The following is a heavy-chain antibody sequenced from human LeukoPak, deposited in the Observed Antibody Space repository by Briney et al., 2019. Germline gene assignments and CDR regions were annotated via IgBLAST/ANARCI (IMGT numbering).Heavy chain of an antibody. D-gene: IGHD2-2*01. CDR1: GFTFSSYS. CDR3: ARDLVPAGMAY. J-gene: IGHJ4*02. Sequence: GGSLRLSCAASGFTFSSYSMNWVRQAPGKGLEWVSSISSSSSYICYADSVKGRFTISRDNAKNSLYLQMNSLRAEDTAVYYCARDLVPAGMAYWGQGTLVTVSS. V-gene: IGHV3-21*01. CDR2: ISSSSSYI.